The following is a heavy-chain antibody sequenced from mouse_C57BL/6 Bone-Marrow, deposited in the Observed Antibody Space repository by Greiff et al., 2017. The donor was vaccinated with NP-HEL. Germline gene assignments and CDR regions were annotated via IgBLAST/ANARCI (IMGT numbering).Heavy chain of an antibody. V-gene: IGHV1-50*01. Sequence: QVHVKQPGAELVKPGASVKLSCKASGYTFTSYWMQWVKQRPGQGLEWIGEIDPSDSYTNYNQKFKGKATLTVDTSSSTAYMQLSSLTSEDSAVYYCARDGYYRENYWGQGTTLTVSS. J-gene: IGHJ2*01. CDR3: ARDGYYRENY. D-gene: IGHD2-3*01. CDR2: IDPSDSYT. CDR1: GYTFTSYW.